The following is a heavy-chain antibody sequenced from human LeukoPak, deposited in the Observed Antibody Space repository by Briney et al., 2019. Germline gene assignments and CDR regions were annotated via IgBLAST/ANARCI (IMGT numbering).Heavy chain of an antibody. CDR3: ARGRGYGGNWGFDS. CDR1: GLQFPGDY. V-gene: IGHV1-2*02. D-gene: IGHD7-27*01. J-gene: IGHJ4*02. Sequence: ASVKVSCKASGLQFPGDYIHWVRQAPGQGLEWMGWINLNNVGTKFALKFQGRVTLTRDTSITTDYMQMIGLTPDDTAVYYCARGRGYGGNWGFDSWGQGSLVVVSS. CDR2: INLNNVGT.